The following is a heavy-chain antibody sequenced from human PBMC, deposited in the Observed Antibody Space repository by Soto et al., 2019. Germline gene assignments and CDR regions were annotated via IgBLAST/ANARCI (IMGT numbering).Heavy chain of an antibody. D-gene: IGHD4-17*01. Sequence: SETLSLTCTVSGGSISSSSYYWGWIRQPPGKGLEWIGSIYYSGSTYYNPSLKSRVTISVDTSKNQFSLKLSSVTAADTAVYYCARHIRLHNWFDPWGQGTLVTVSS. CDR2: IYYSGST. CDR1: GGSISSSSYY. V-gene: IGHV4-39*01. J-gene: IGHJ5*02. CDR3: ARHIRLHNWFDP.